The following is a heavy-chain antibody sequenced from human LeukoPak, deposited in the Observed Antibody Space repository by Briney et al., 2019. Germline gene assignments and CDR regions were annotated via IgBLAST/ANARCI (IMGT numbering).Heavy chain of an antibody. CDR1: GGSITSDY. Sequence: SETLSLTCTVSGGSITSDYWSWIRQPPGEGLEWIGYIYYSGTTNYNPSLKSRVTISVDTSKNEFSLNLSSVTAADTAVYYCARGKIPLSMIVLDRFDPWGQGTLVTVSP. CDR3: ARGKIPLSMIVLDRFDP. CDR2: IYYSGTT. V-gene: IGHV4-59*01. D-gene: IGHD3-22*01. J-gene: IGHJ5*02.